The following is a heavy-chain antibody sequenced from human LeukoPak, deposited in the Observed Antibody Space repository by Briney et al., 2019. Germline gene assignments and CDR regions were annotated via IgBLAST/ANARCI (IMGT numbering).Heavy chain of an antibody. CDR3: ARDPSIAVAGTGLDY. J-gene: IGHJ4*02. Sequence: ASVKVSCKASGYTFTSYGISWVRQAPGQGLEWMGWISAYNGNTNYAQKLQGRVTMTTDTSTSTAHMELRSLRSDDTAVYYCARDPSIAVAGTGLDYWGQGTLVTVSS. CDR2: ISAYNGNT. V-gene: IGHV1-18*01. CDR1: GYTFTSYG. D-gene: IGHD6-19*01.